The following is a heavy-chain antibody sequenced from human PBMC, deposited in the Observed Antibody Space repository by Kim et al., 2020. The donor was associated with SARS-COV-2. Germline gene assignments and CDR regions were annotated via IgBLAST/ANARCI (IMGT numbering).Heavy chain of an antibody. Sequence: SETLSLTCTVSGGSISSSSYYWGWIRQPPGKGLEWIGSIYYSGSTYYNPSLKSRVTISVDTSKNQFSLKLSSVTAADTAVYYCARHPNGDPHFDYWGQGT. V-gene: IGHV4-39*01. CDR1: GGSISSSSYY. CDR2: IYYSGST. D-gene: IGHD4-17*01. CDR3: ARHPNGDPHFDY. J-gene: IGHJ4*02.